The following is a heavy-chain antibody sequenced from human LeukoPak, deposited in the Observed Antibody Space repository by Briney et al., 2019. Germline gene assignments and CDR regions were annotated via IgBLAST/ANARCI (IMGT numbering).Heavy chain of an antibody. J-gene: IGHJ4*02. CDR3: ARDHNYAFDN. V-gene: IGHV3-48*04. CDR1: GFTLSDYS. D-gene: IGHD1-1*01. Sequence: PGGSLTLSCVASGFTLSDYSLNWVRQAPGKGLEWISYIGISSGNTKYADSVKGRFTISGDNAKNSLYLQMNSLRVEDTAVYYCARDHNYAFDNWGQGTLVTVSS. CDR2: IGISSGNT.